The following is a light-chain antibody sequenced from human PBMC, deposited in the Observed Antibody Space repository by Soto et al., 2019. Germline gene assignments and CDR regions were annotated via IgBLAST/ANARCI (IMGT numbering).Light chain of an antibody. J-gene: IGKJ1*01. CDR2: GAS. Sequence: EVVMTQSPATLSVSPGERATLSCRASQSVSSDLAWYHQKPGQPPRLLIYGASSRATGIPDRFSGSGSGTDFTLTISRLEPEDFAVYFCQQYGRSPWTFGQGTKVDIK. CDR3: QQYGRSPWT. CDR1: QSVSSD. V-gene: IGKV3-20*01.